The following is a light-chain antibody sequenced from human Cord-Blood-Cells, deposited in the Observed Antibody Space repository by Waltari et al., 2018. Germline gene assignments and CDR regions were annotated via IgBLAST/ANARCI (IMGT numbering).Light chain of an antibody. CDR1: SSDVGSYNL. CDR2: EGS. CDR3: CSYAGSSTDVV. J-gene: IGLJ2*01. V-gene: IGLV2-23*01. Sequence: PASVSGSPGQSITISCTGTSSDVGSYNLVSWYQQHPGKAPKLMIYEGSKRPSGVSNRFSGSKSGNTASLTISGLQAEDEADYYCCSYAGSSTDVVFGGGTKLTVL.